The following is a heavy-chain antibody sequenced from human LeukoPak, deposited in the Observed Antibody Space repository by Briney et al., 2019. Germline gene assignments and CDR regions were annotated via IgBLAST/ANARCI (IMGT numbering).Heavy chain of an antibody. V-gene: IGHV3-11*01. CDR2: ISSSGSTI. D-gene: IGHD6-25*01. CDR1: GFTFSDYY. Sequence: GGSLRLSCAASGFTFSDYYMSWIRQAPGKGLEWVSYISSSGSTIYYADSVKGRFTISRDNAKNSLYLQMNSLRAEDTAVYYCARDQGLPYYYYHMDVWGKGTTVTASS. CDR3: ARDQGLPYYYYHMDV. J-gene: IGHJ6*03.